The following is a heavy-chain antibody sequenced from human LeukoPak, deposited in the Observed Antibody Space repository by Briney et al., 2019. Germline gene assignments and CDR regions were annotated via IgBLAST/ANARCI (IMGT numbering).Heavy chain of an antibody. V-gene: IGHV3-30*18. CDR1: GFTFSSYG. D-gene: IGHD6-19*01. CDR2: ISYDGSNK. J-gene: IGHJ4*02. Sequence: GGSLSLSCAASGFTFSSYGMHWVRQAPGKGLEWVAVISYDGSNKYYADSVKGRFTISRDNSKNTLYLQMNSLRAEDTAVYYCAKDRGSSGNYYFDYWGQGTLVTVSS. CDR3: AKDRGSSGNYYFDY.